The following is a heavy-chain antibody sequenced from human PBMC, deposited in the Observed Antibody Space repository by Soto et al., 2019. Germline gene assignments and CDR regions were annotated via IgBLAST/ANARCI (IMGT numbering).Heavy chain of an antibody. J-gene: IGHJ6*02. D-gene: IGHD2-2*01. CDR3: ARNKGYCSSISCYGMDV. Sequence: GESLKISCKGSGYSFSSHWIVWVRQMPGKGLEWMGTIYPGDSDTRYSPSFQGQVTISADKSISTAYLQWNSLKASDTCMYFCARNKGYCSSISCYGMDVWGQGAAVTVS. CDR1: GYSFSSHW. V-gene: IGHV5-51*01. CDR2: IYPGDSDT.